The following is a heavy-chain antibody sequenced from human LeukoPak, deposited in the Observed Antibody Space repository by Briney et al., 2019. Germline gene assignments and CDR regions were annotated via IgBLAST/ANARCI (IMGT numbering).Heavy chain of an antibody. D-gene: IGHD3-22*01. CDR3: ARDLSSGYYSPPDY. V-gene: IGHV3-20*04. CDR2: INWNGGST. J-gene: IGHJ4*02. CDR1: GFTFDDYG. Sequence: GGSLRLSCAASGFTFDDYGMSWVRQAPGKGLEWVSGINWNGGSTGYADSVKGRFTISRDNAKNSLYLQMNSLRAEDTALYYCARDLSSGYYSPPDYWGQGTLVTVSS.